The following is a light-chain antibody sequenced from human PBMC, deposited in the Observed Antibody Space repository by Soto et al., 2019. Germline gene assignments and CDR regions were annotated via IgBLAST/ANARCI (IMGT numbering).Light chain of an antibody. CDR1: SSDVGSYNL. J-gene: IGLJ1*01. V-gene: IGLV2-23*02. CDR3: CSYAGSSTPYV. CDR2: EVS. Sequence: QSALTQPASVSGSPGQLITTSCTGTSSDVGSYNLVSWYQQHPGKAPKLMIYEVSERPSGVSNRFSGSKSGNTASLTISGLQAEDEADYYCCSYAGSSTPYVFGTGTKVTVL.